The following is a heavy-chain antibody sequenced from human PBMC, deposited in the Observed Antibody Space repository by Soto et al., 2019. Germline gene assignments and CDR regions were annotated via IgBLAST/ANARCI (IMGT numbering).Heavy chain of an antibody. D-gene: IGHD3-10*01. J-gene: IGHJ4*02. CDR1: GYNFISHG. Sequence: QVQLVQSGAEVKKPGASVKVSCKASGYNFISHGISWVREAPGKGLEWMGWISNQNGGTNYAQKVQDRATMTTDTSTSTAYMELRSLTSDDTAVYYCARDISYGSGTDYGYWGQGTLVTVSS. CDR3: ARDISYGSGTDYGY. V-gene: IGHV1-18*01. CDR2: ISNQNGGT.